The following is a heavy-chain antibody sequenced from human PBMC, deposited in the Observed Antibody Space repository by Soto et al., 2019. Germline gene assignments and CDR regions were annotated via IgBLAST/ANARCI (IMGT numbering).Heavy chain of an antibody. CDR3: ARDRPSHYYERSGYLDY. J-gene: IGHJ4*02. D-gene: IGHD3-22*01. Sequence: GGSLRLSCAASGFTFSSSAMHWVRQAPGKGLEWMAVIWYDGSNEYYADSVKGRFTISRDNSKNTLYLQMNSLRAEDTAVYYCARDRPSHYYERSGYLDYWGQGTLVTVSS. CDR2: IWYDGSNE. CDR1: GFTFSSSA. V-gene: IGHV3-33*01.